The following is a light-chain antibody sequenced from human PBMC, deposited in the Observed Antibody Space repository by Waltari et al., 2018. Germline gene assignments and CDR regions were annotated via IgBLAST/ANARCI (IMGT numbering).Light chain of an antibody. CDR1: SSDVGGYNY. CDR3: CSYAGSYPYV. CDR2: DVS. Sequence: QSALTQPRSVSGSPGQSVTISCTGTSSDVGGYNYVSWYQQHPGKAPNLMIYDVSKRPSGFPDRFSGSKSGNPASLTISGLQAEDEADYYCCSYAGSYPYVFGTGTKVTVL. J-gene: IGLJ1*01. V-gene: IGLV2-11*02.